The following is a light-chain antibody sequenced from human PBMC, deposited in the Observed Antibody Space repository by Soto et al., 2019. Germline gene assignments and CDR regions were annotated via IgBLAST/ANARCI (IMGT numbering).Light chain of an antibody. CDR1: SSDVGDYNY. CDR2: EVS. J-gene: IGLJ3*02. Sequence: QSALTQPPSASGSPGQSVSISCTGTSSDVGDYNYVSWYQQHPGKAPKFMINEVSMRPSGVPDRFSGSKSGNTASLTVSGLQAEDEADYYCSSYAGSNNWVFGGGTKLTVL. V-gene: IGLV2-8*01. CDR3: SSYAGSNNWV.